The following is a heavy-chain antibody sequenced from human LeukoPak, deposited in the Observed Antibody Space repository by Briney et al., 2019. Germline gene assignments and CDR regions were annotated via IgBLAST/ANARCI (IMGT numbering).Heavy chain of an antibody. V-gene: IGHV3-7*01. J-gene: IGHJ4*02. D-gene: IGHD5-18*01. CDR3: VRLRYTYGKNFDC. Sequence: GGSLRLSCAASGFTFKGYCMSWVRQAPGKGLEWVANIQQDGSEKKYVDSVKGRFTISRDNAKNSLYLQMDSLRAEDTAVYYCVRLRYTYGKNFDCWGQGALVTVSS. CDR1: GFTFKGYC. CDR2: IQQDGSEK.